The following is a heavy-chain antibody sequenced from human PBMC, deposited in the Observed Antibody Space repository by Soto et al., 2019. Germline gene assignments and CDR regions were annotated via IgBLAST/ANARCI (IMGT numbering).Heavy chain of an antibody. V-gene: IGHV1-18*01. D-gene: IGHD1-26*01. Sequence: ASVKVSCKASGFSFTTYTVTWVRQAPGQGLEWMGWLNPSNGNTKTAQSLQGRVTLTTDTSTGTAYMELRSLRSDDTAIYYCARDPGAATFDYWGQGTLVTVSS. J-gene: IGHJ4*01. CDR3: ARDPGAATFDY. CDR1: GFSFTTYT. CDR2: LNPSNGNT.